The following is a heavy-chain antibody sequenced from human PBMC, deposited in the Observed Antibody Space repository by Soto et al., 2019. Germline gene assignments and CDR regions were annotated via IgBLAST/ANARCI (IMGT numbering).Heavy chain of an antibody. CDR1: GCSISSGGYS. Sequence: QLQLQESGSGLVKPSQTLSLTCAVSGCSISSGGYSWSWIRQPPGKGLEWIGYIYHSGSTYYNPSLKSRVTISVDRSKNQFSLKLSSVTAADTAVYYCARDRWLGAVGYFDLWGRGTLVTVSS. J-gene: IGHJ2*01. CDR2: IYHSGST. V-gene: IGHV4-30-2*01. CDR3: ARDRWLGAVGYFDL. D-gene: IGHD1-26*01.